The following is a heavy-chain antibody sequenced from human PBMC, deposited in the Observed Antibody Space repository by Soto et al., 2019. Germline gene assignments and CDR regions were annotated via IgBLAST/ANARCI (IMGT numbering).Heavy chain of an antibody. Sequence: DVQLLESGGGLVQPGGSLKLSCAASRFIFSDYAMNWVRQAPGKGLEWVSSIGGGNTDRYYADSVKGRFIISRHNSKNTMYLKMNSLRDDDTAVYYCAKDAVSYNGKWDWFDSWGQGTLVTVSS. CDR1: RFIFSDYA. V-gene: IGHV3-23*01. J-gene: IGHJ5*01. CDR3: AKDAVSYNGKWDWFDS. CDR2: IGGGNTDR. D-gene: IGHD1-26*01.